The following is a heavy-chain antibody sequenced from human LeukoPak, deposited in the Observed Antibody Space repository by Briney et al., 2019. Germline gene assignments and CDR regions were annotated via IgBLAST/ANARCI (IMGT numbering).Heavy chain of an antibody. J-gene: IGHJ4*02. CDR3: ARDSGSYLVDY. V-gene: IGHV3-74*01. D-gene: IGHD1-26*01. Sequence: GGSLRLSCAASRFTFSGYWMHCVRQAPGKGLVWVSRINSDGSSTSYADSVKGRFTISRDNAKNTLYLQMNSLRAEDTAVYYCARDSGSYLVDYWGQGTLVTVSS. CDR2: INSDGSST. CDR1: RFTFSGYW.